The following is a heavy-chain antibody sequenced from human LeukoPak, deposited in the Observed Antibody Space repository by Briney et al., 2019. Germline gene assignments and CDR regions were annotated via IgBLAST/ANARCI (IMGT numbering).Heavy chain of an antibody. Sequence: HPGGSLRLSCAASGFTFSSYEMNWVRQAPGKGLEWVSVIYSDGTTYFADSVRGRFTISRDNSKNTLYLQMDSLRAEDTAVYYCAKAGVSGGGYFDYWGQGTLVTVSS. D-gene: IGHD2-8*02. V-gene: IGHV3-53*01. J-gene: IGHJ4*02. CDR3: AKAGVSGGGYFDY. CDR2: IYSDGTT. CDR1: GFTFSSYE.